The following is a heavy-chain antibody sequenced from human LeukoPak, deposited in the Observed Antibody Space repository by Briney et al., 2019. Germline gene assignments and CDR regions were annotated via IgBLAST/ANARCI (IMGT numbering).Heavy chain of an antibody. CDR2: IKQDGSQK. CDR1: GFTFSSYW. V-gene: IGHV3-7*03. Sequence: GGSLRLSCAASGFTFSSYWMSWVRQAPGKGLEWVANIKQDGSQKYYVDSVKGRFTISRDNAKNSLYLQMNSLRAEDTAVCYCARDRGYSYGYIFWYWGQGTLVTVSS. CDR3: ARDRGYSYGYIFWY. J-gene: IGHJ4*02. D-gene: IGHD5-18*01.